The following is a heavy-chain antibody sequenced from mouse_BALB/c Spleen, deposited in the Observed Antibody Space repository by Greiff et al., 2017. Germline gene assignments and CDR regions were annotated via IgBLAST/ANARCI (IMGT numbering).Heavy chain of an antibody. J-gene: IGHJ3*01. Sequence: QVQLQQSGAELARPGASVKLSCKASGYTFTSYWMQWVKQRPGQGLEWIGAIYPGDGDTRYTQKFKGKATLTADKSSSTAYMQLSSLASEDSAVYYCAIYYDYEGVLWFAYWGQGTLVTVSA. D-gene: IGHD2-4*01. V-gene: IGHV1-87*01. CDR3: AIYYDYEGVLWFAY. CDR2: IYPGDGDT. CDR1: GYTFTSYW.